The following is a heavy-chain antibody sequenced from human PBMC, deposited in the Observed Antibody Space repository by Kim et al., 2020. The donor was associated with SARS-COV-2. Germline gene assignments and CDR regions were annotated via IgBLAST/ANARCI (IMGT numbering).Heavy chain of an antibody. V-gene: IGHV4-34*01. CDR3: ARGDTAMARGFDY. CDR2: INHSGST. J-gene: IGHJ4*02. Sequence: SETLSLTCAVYGGSFSGYYWSWIRQPPGKGLEWIGEINHSGSTNYNPSLKSRVTISVDTSKNQFSLKLSSVTAADTAVYYCARGDTAMARGFDYWGQGTL. CDR1: GGSFSGYY. D-gene: IGHD5-18*01.